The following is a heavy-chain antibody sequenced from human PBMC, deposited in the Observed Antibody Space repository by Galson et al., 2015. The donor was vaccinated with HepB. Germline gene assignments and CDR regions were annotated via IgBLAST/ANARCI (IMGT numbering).Heavy chain of an antibody. J-gene: IGHJ4*02. D-gene: IGHD3-10*01. CDR3: ARDGAYGSGSPPDY. CDR1: GGTFSSYA. V-gene: IGHV1-69*01. CDR2: IIPIFGTA. Sequence: VSCKASGGTFSSYAISWVRQAPGQGLEWMGGIIPIFGTANYAQKFQGRVTITADESTSTAYMELSSLRSEDTAVYYCARDGAYGSGSPPDYWGQGTLVTVSS.